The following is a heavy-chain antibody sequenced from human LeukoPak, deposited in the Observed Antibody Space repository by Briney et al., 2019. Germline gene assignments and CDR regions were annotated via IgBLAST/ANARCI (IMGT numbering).Heavy chain of an antibody. CDR2: ISSSGSTI. D-gene: IGHD6-13*01. Sequence: GGSLRLSCAASGFTFSSYEMSWVRQAPGKGLEWVSYISSSGSTIYYADSVKGRFTISRDNAKNSLYLQMNSLRAEDTAVYYCAREGSSSRGAFDIWVQGTMVTVSS. CDR3: AREGSSSRGAFDI. V-gene: IGHV3-48*03. J-gene: IGHJ3*02. CDR1: GFTFSSYE.